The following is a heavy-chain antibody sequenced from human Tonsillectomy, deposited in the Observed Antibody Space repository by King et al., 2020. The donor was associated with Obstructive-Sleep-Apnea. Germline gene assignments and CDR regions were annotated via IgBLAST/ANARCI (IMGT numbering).Heavy chain of an antibody. V-gene: IGHV3-15*01. CDR1: GFTFSNAW. J-gene: IGHJ4*02. Sequence: VQLVESGGGLVKPGGSLRLSFAASGFTFSNAWMSWVRQAPGKGLEWVGRIKSTTDGGTTDYAAPVKGRFPISRDDSKNTLYPQMNSLKTEDTAVYYCTTGPGYYDFWSGYYTGDYWGQGTLVTVSS. CDR3: TTGPGYYDFWSGYYTGDY. CDR2: IKSTTDGGTT. D-gene: IGHD3-3*01.